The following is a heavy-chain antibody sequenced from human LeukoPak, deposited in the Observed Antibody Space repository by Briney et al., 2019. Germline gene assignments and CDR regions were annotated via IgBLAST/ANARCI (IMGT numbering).Heavy chain of an antibody. CDR2: INEDGRVK. CDR3: VKDFGGNTDY. CDR1: GFNVNNYW. V-gene: IGHV3-74*01. D-gene: IGHD3-10*01. J-gene: IGHJ4*02. Sequence: GGSLRLSCAASGFNVNNYWMHWVRQAPGKGLVGVSRINEDGRVKSYAGSVRGRFTIFRDSVENTLHLQMNSLRAEDTALYYCVKDFGGNTDYWGQGTLVTVSS.